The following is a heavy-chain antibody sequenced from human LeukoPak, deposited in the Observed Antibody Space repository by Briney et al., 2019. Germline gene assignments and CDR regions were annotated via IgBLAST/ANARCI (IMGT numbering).Heavy chain of an antibody. Sequence: ASVKVSCKASGYTFTSYGISCVRQAPGQGLEWMGWISAYNGNTNYAQKLQGRVTMTTDTSTSTAYMELRSLRSDDTAVHYCARGTSSSWYPGGEYYYYMDVWGKGTTVTVSS. CDR3: ARGTSSSWYPGGEYYYYMDV. D-gene: IGHD6-13*01. V-gene: IGHV1-18*01. CDR2: ISAYNGNT. CDR1: GYTFTSYG. J-gene: IGHJ6*03.